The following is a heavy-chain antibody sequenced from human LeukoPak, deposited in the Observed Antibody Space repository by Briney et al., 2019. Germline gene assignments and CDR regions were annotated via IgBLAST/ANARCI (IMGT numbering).Heavy chain of an antibody. CDR1: GFTLSSFW. V-gene: IGHV3-69-1*02. D-gene: IGHD6-19*01. J-gene: IGHJ4*02. CDR3: AREAVAGTGFDY. Sequence: GGSLRLSCAASGFTLSSFWMSWVRQAPGKGLEWVSYISSGGTIYYADPVKGRFTISRDNAKNSLYLQMNSLRAEGTAVYYCAREAVAGTGFDYWGQGTLVTVSS. CDR2: ISSGGTI.